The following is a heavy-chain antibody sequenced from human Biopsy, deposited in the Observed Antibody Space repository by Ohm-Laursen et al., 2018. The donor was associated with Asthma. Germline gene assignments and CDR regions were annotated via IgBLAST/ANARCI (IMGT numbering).Heavy chain of an antibody. V-gene: IGHV1-69*10. Sequence: SVKVSCEASEDTFSSYVISWVRQAPGQGLEWMGGIMPPFGLTNYAQRFQDRLTISADKSTRTAYMELRRLRSEDSAVYYCARDHCSALWAGVSTDNCYFDYWGQGTLLTVSS. CDR2: IMPPFGLT. J-gene: IGHJ4*02. CDR3: ARDHCSALWAGVSTDNCYFDY. CDR1: EDTFSSYV. D-gene: IGHD5/OR15-5a*01.